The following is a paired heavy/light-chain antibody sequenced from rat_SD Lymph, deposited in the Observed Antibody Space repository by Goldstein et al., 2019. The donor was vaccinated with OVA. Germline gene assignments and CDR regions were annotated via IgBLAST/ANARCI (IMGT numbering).Heavy chain of an antibody. V-gene: IGHV5-25*01. D-gene: IGHD1-9*01. CDR2: IITGGGNT. J-gene: IGHJ2*01. CDR1: GFTFSDYY. CDR3: ARHGHYGYNYFDY. Sequence: EVQLVESGGGLVQPGRSMKLSCAASGFTFSDYYMAWVRQAPTKGLEWVASIITGGGNTYYRDSVKGRFSISRDNAKSTLYLQMDSLRSEDTATYYCARHGHYGYNYFDYWGQGLMVTVSS.
Light chain of an antibody. CDR2: KTN. V-gene: IGKV22S1*01. CDR1: QNINNY. J-gene: IGKJ1*01. CDR3: FQSKNGWT. Sequence: IQLTQSPSLLSASVGDRVTLSCKGSQNINNYLAWYQQKLGEAPKLLIYKTNILQTGIPSRFSGSGSGTDYTLTISSLHSEDLATYFCFQSKNGWTFGGGTKLELK.